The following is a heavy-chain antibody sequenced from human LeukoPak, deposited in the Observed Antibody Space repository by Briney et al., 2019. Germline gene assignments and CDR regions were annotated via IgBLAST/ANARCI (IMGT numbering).Heavy chain of an antibody. D-gene: IGHD5-18*01. V-gene: IGHV4-39*01. CDR2: IYYSGST. J-gene: IGHJ3*02. CDR3: AAPQGLDRVDTAMVVSI. CDR1: GGSFSSGDYY. Sequence: SETLSLTCTVSGGSFSSGDYYWGWIRQPPGKGLEWIGSIYYSGSTYYNPSLKSRVTISVDTSKNQFSLKLSSVTAADTAVYYCAAPQGLDRVDTAMVVSIWGQGTMVTVSS.